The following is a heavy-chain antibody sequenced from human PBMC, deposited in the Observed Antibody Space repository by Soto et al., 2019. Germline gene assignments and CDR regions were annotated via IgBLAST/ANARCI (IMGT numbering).Heavy chain of an antibody. Sequence: GGSLRLSCAASGFTFSTYGMHWVRQAPGKGLQWVAFMSYDGSDKYYADSVNGRSTISRDNSKNTLYLQMDSLRPDDTALYYCAKDRAYCTGGSCYSGIGVSDYWGQGTLVTVSS. CDR3: AKDRAYCTGGSCYSGIGVSDY. CDR2: MSYDGSDK. J-gene: IGHJ4*02. CDR1: GFTFSTYG. V-gene: IGHV3-30*18. D-gene: IGHD2-15*01.